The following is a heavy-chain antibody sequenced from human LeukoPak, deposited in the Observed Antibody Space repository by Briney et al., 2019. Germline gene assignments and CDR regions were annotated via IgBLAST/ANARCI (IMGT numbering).Heavy chain of an antibody. J-gene: IGHJ4*02. CDR1: GGSFSGYY. CDR3: ARGDFWSGLIDY. Sequence: PSETLSLTCAVYGGSFSGYYWSWIRQPPGKGLEWIGEINHSGSTNYNPSLKSRVTISVDTSKNQLSLKLSSVTAADTAVYYCARGDFWSGLIDYWGQGTLVTVSS. D-gene: IGHD3-3*01. CDR2: INHSGST. V-gene: IGHV4-34*01.